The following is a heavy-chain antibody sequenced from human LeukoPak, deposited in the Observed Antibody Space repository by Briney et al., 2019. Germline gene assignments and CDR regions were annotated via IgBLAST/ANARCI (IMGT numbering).Heavy chain of an antibody. CDR3: ARQDCSSTSCYRAADY. V-gene: IGHV5-51*01. CDR1: GYSFTSYW. Sequence: GESLKISCKGSGYSFTSYWIGWVRQMPGKGLEWMGIIYPGDSDTRYSPSFQGQVTISADKSISTAYLKWGSLKASDTAMYYCARQDCSSTSCYRAADYWGQGTLVTVSS. CDR2: IYPGDSDT. D-gene: IGHD2-2*02. J-gene: IGHJ4*02.